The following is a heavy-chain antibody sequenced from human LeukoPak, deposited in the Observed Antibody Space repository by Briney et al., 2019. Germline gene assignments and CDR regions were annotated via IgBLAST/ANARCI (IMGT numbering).Heavy chain of an antibody. J-gene: IGHJ5*02. CDR1: RYTFTSYD. CDR3: ARVLAADDGLYNWFDP. CDR2: MNPNSGNT. Sequence: ASVKVSCKASRYTFTSYDINWVRQATGQGLEWMGWMNPNSGNTGYAQKFQGRVTMTRNTSISTAYMELSSLRSEDTAVYYCARVLAADDGLYNWFDPWGQGTLVTVSS. V-gene: IGHV1-8*01. D-gene: IGHD6-13*01.